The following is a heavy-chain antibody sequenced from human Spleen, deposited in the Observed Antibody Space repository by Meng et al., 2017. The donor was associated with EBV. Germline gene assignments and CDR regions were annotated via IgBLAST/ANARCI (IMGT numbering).Heavy chain of an antibody. J-gene: IGHJ4*02. CDR1: GYMFTSYG. D-gene: IGHD2-21*01. Sequence: QGQMVLSGAEVKKPGASVKVACKASGYMFTSYGISWGRQAPGQGLEWMGSISTNSGNTNYAKRLQGRVTMTIDRSTSTAYVELRSLTSDDTAVYYCARGQGIPWPFWGQGTLVTVSS. CDR2: ISTNSGNT. V-gene: IGHV1-18*01. CDR3: ARGQGIPWPF.